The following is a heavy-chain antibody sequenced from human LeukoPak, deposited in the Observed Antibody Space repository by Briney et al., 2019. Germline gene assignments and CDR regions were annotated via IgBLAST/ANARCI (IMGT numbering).Heavy chain of an antibody. V-gene: IGHV4-4*02. J-gene: IGHJ6*03. CDR3: ARGTLELYYYYYMDV. CDR1: GGSISSSNW. Sequence: SGTLSLTCAVSGGSISSSNWWSWVRQPPGKGLEWIGEIYHSGSTNYNPSLKSRVTISVDKSKNQFSLKLSSVTAADTAVYYCARGTLELYYYYYMDVWGKGTTVTVSS. D-gene: IGHD1-7*01. CDR2: IYHSGST.